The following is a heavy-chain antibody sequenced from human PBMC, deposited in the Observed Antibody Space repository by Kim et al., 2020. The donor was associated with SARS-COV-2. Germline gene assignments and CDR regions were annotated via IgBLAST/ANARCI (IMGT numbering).Heavy chain of an antibody. D-gene: IGHD3-10*01. CDR1: GFTVSSNY. Sequence: GGSLRLSCAASGFTVSSNYMNWVRQAPGKGLEWVSLIYSGGSTYYADSVKGRFTISRDNSKNTLYLQMNSPRADDTAVYYCARERGGDYIDYWGQGTLVTVSS. J-gene: IGHJ4*02. CDR2: IYSGGST. CDR3: ARERGGDYIDY. V-gene: IGHV3-53*01.